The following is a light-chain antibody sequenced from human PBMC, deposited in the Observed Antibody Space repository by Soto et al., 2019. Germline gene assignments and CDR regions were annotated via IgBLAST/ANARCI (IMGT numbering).Light chain of an antibody. V-gene: IGKV3-20*01. Sequence: EILLTQSPGSLSLSPGERATLSCRASSGVPTTYWARYQQKPGQAPRVLIYATSSRSPGMPDRLSGSGSGTAFTLTNSSPEPEDFALDSCQQCATSPSAFGHGTKVEIK. CDR3: QQCATSPSA. CDR2: ATS. J-gene: IGKJ1*01. CDR1: SGVPTTY.